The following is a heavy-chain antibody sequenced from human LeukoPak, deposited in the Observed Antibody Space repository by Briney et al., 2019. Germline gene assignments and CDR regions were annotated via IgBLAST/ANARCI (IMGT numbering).Heavy chain of an antibody. J-gene: IGHJ3*02. D-gene: IGHD3-22*01. V-gene: IGHV4-4*02. CDR3: ARDYDSSGYSDAFDI. CDR2: IYHSGST. Sequence: PSETLSLTCAVSGGSISSSNWWSWVRQPPGKGLEWIGEIYHSGSTNYNPSLKSRVTISVDTSKNQFSLKLSSVTAADTAVYYCARDYDSSGYSDAFDIWGQGTMVTVSS. CDR1: GGSISSSNW.